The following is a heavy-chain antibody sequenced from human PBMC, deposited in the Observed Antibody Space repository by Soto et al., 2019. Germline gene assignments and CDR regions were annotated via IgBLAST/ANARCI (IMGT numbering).Heavy chain of an antibody. CDR3: ARDQAIARGDSYGSSSWFDP. CDR1: GYTFTSYY. J-gene: IGHJ5*02. V-gene: IGHV1-46*01. D-gene: IGHD5-18*01. CDR2: INPSGGST. Sequence: GASVKVSCKASGYTFTSYYMHWVRQAPGQGLEWMGIINPSGGSTSYAQKFQGRVTMTRDTSTSTVYMELSSLRSEDTAVYYCARDQAIARGDSYGSSSWFDPCGQGTLVTVDS.